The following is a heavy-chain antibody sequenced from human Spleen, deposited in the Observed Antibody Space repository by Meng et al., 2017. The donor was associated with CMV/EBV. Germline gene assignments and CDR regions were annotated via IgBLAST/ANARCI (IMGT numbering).Heavy chain of an antibody. Sequence: GESLKISCTASRFTFGDYAMGWVRQAPGKGLEWVGLIRTKTYGGTTEYAASVKGRFTISRDDSNSIAYLQVSSLKTEDTAVYYCTRDRGPGSGTYYYYYGMDVWGQGTTVTVSS. CDR3: TRDRGPGSGTYYYYYGMDV. J-gene: IGHJ6*02. CDR1: RFTFGDYA. V-gene: IGHV3-49*04. CDR2: IRTKTYGGTT. D-gene: IGHD3-10*01.